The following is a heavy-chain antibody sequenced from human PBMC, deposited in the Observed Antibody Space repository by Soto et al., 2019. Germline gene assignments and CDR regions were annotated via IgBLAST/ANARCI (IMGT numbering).Heavy chain of an antibody. CDR3: ARWWLGDYFDH. J-gene: IGHJ4*02. CDR1: GVSVSSDS. CDR2: ILRNGET. Sequence: EVQLVESGGGLVQPGGSLRLSCAASGVSVSSDSMAWVRQAPGKGLEWGSYILRNGETNSADSVKGRFTTSRHNPRNTIYLQMDSLRPEDTAVYYCARWWLGDYFDHWGQGTLVTVSP. V-gene: IGHV3-53*04. D-gene: IGHD2-15*01.